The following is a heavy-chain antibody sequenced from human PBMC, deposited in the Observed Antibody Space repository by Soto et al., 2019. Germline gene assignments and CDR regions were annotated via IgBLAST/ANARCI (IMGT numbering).Heavy chain of an antibody. J-gene: IGHJ4*02. D-gene: IGHD2-21*02. Sequence: PGGSLRLSCAASGFTFCSYEMNWVRQAPGSGLEWVSYISSSGSTIYYADSVKGRLTISRDNAKNSLYLQMNSLRAEDTAVYYCARGALAYCGGDCYIHPYWGQGTLVTAPQ. CDR3: ARGALAYCGGDCYIHPY. CDR2: ISSSGSTI. V-gene: IGHV3-48*03. CDR1: GFTFCSYE.